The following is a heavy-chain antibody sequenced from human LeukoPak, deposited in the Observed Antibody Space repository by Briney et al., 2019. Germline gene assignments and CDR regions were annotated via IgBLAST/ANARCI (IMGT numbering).Heavy chain of an antibody. D-gene: IGHD3-9*01. CDR2: INHSGST. J-gene: IGHJ5*02. CDR1: GGSFSGYY. CDR3: ARVGFYYDILTGYSGDWFDP. V-gene: IGHV4-34*01. Sequence: SETLSLTCAVYGGSFSGYYWSWIRQPPGKGLEWIGEINHSGSTNYNPSLKSRVTISVDTSQNQFSLKLSSVTAADTAVYYCARVGFYYDILTGYSGDWFDPWGQGTLVTVSS.